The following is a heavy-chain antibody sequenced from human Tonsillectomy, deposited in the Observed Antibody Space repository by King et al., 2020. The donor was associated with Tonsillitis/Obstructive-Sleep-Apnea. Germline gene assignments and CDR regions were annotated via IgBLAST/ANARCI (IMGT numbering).Heavy chain of an antibody. J-gene: IGHJ6*03. CDR2: IIPIFGTA. D-gene: IGHD2-2*01. V-gene: IGHV1-69*01. CDR3: ARRRVVVVPAAYYYYYYMDV. Sequence: QLVQSGAEVKKPGSSVKVSCKASGGTFSSYAISWVRQAPGQGLEWMGGIIPIFGTANYAQKFQGRVTITADESTSTAYMELSSLRAEDTAVYDFARRRVVVVPAAYYYYYYMDVWGKGTTVTVSS. CDR1: GGTFSSYA.